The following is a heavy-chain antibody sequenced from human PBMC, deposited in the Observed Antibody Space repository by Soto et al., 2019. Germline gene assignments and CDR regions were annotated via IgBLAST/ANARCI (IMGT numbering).Heavy chain of an antibody. CDR2: ISASGEST. D-gene: IGHD4-17*01. CDR1: GFTFSTYA. V-gene: IGHV3-23*01. CDR3: AHPRGYGVFDAYDI. J-gene: IGHJ3*02. Sequence: HPGGSLRLSCAASGFTFSTYAMSWVRQAPGKGLEWVSAISASGESTYSADSVKGRFTISRDNSMNALYLQMSSLRIEDTAVYYCAHPRGYGVFDAYDIWGQGTMVTV.